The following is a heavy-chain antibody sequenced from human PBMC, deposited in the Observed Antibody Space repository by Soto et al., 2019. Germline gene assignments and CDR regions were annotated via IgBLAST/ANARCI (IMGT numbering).Heavy chain of an antibody. V-gene: IGHV1-69*13. CDR2: VIPAFNTS. CDR1: GAAFGRYS. CDR3: ARGDEMTAVTIFEY. D-gene: IGHD4-17*01. Sequence: GASVKVSCKASGAAFGRYSVSWVRQAPGQGLEWIGGVIPAFNTSNYSLKFQGRVAIFADLSTSTVFMELRSLRSEDTALYYCARGDEMTAVTIFEYWGQGTLVTVSS. J-gene: IGHJ4*02.